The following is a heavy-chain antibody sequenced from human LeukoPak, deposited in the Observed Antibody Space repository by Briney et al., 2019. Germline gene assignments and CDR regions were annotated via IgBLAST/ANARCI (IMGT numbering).Heavy chain of an antibody. Sequence: GGSLRLSCAASGFTFSSYAMSWVRQAPGKGLEWVSAISGSGGSTYYADSVKGRFTISRDNSKNTLYLQMNSLRAEDTAVYYCAKDSSLYRGYRYQIFYFWGQGSQVTFSS. CDR1: GFTFSSYA. CDR3: AKDSSLYRGYRYQIFYF. D-gene: IGHD5-18*01. J-gene: IGHJ4*02. CDR2: ISGSGGST. V-gene: IGHV3-23*01.